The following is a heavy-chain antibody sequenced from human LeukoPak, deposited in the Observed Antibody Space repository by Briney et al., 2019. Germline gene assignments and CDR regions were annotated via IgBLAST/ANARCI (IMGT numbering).Heavy chain of an antibody. CDR1: GYTYTDYY. Sequence: ASVKVSCKASGYTYTDYYIHWVRQAPGQRLEWMGRINPNSGGTNYAQKFQGRVTMTRGTSISTAYMELSRLRSDDTAVYYCARAYYDSSGLGFDYWGQGTLVTVSS. CDR2: INPNSGGT. D-gene: IGHD3-22*01. V-gene: IGHV1-2*06. J-gene: IGHJ4*02. CDR3: ARAYYDSSGLGFDY.